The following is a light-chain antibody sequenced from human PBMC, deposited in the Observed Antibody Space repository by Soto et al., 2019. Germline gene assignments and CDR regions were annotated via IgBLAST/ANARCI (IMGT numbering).Light chain of an antibody. V-gene: IGLV2-8*01. CDR3: SSYAGSNNLVV. CDR1: TSDVGGYDY. Sequence: QSALTQPPSASGSPGQSVTISCTGTTSDVGGYDYVSWYQQHPGKAPKLMIYEVSKRPSGVPDRFSGSKSGSTASLTVSGLQAEDEADYYCSSYAGSNNLVVFGGENKLTVL. CDR2: EVS. J-gene: IGLJ2*01.